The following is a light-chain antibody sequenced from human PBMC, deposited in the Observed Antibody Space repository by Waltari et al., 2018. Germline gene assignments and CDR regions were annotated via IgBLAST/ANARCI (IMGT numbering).Light chain of an antibody. V-gene: IGLV2-11*01. J-gene: IGLJ2*01. Sequence: QSALTQPRQVSGSPGQSVTISCTGTSSDVGNYNYVSWYQQLPNKAPKLMIYDVSERPSGVPDRFSGSKSGNTASLTISGLLSEDEADYYCCSYAGSYTFVIFGGGTKLTVL. CDR3: CSYAGSYTFVI. CDR2: DVS. CDR1: SSDVGNYNY.